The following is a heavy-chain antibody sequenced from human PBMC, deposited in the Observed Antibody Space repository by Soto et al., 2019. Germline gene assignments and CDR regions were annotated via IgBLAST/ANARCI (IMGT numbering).Heavy chain of an antibody. CDR1: GGSISGHY. CDR3: VRANYFDS. J-gene: IGHJ4*02. D-gene: IGHD2-8*01. V-gene: IGHV4-59*11. CDR2: IHYSGTT. Sequence: QVQLRESGPGLVRPSETLSLTCTVSGGSISGHYWTWFRQPPGKGLEWIGDIHYSGTTNYSPSLKSRVIISQDRPKNQFSLRLSSVTAADTAVYYCVRANYFDSWGQGTLVTVSS.